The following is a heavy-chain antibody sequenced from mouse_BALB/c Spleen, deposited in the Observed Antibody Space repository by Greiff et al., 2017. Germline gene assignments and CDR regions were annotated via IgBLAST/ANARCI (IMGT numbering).Heavy chain of an antibody. J-gene: IGHJ3*01. D-gene: IGHD4-1*01. Sequence: EVKLVESGGGLVKPGGSLKLSCAASGFTFSSYAMSWVRQTPEKRLEWVATISSGGSYTYYPDSVKGRFTISRDNAKNTLYLQMSSLRSEDTAMYYCARGGTSPWFAYWGQGTLVTVSA. CDR3: ARGGTSPWFAY. CDR2: ISSGGSYT. CDR1: GFTFSSYA. V-gene: IGHV5-9-3*01.